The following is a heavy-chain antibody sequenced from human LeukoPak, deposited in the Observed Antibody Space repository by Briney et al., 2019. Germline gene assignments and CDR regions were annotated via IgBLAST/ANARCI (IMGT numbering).Heavy chain of an antibody. CDR1: GGSISSYY. D-gene: IGHD6-19*01. J-gene: IGHJ4*02. CDR2: IYTSGST. V-gene: IGHV4-4*07. CDR3: ARSSGVAGHFDY. Sequence: RSSETLSLTCTVSGGSISSYYWSWIRLPAGKGLEWIGRIYTSGSTNYNPSLKSRVTMSVDTSRNQFSLKLSSVTAADTAVYYCARSSGVAGHFDYWGQGTLVTVSS.